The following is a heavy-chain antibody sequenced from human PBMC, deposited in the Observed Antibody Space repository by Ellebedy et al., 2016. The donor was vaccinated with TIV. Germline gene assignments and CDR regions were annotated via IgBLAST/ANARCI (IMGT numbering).Heavy chain of an antibody. CDR2: IIPMLGTT. V-gene: IGHV1-69*13. D-gene: IGHD3-10*01. Sequence: ASVKVSCXASGGTFTNYAFNWVRQVPGQGPEWMGGIIPMLGTTKYAERFRGRVTITAHESTSTAYLEVNSLRSEDTAVYYCAKIDYYGWGSPLWVREMDVWGQGTAVTVSS. J-gene: IGHJ6*02. CDR1: GGTFTNYA. CDR3: AKIDYYGWGSPLWVREMDV.